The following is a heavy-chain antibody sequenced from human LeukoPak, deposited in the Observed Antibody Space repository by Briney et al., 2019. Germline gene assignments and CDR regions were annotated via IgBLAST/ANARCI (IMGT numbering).Heavy chain of an antibody. CDR1: GYTFTGYY. D-gene: IGHD2-15*01. CDR2: INPNSGGT. Sequence: GASVKVSCKASGYTFTGYYMHWVRQAPGQGLEWMGWINPNSGGTNYAQKFQGRVTMTRDTSISTAYMELSRLRSDDTAVYYCARVGIRYCSGGSCYYFDYWGQGTLVTVSS. J-gene: IGHJ4*02. CDR3: ARVGIRYCSGGSCYYFDY. V-gene: IGHV1-2*02.